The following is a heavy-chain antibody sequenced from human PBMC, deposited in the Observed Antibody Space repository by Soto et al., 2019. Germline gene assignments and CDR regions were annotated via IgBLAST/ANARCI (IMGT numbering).Heavy chain of an antibody. D-gene: IGHD3-10*01. CDR1: GFTFGDYA. V-gene: IGHV3-49*04. CDR3: SRYGEWYYGMDV. J-gene: IGHJ6*02. CDR2: IRSKAYGGTT. Sequence: GPLRPPGPASGFTFGDYAMSWVRQAPGKGLEWVGCIRSKAYGGTTEYAASVKGRFTISRDDSKSIAYLQMNSLKTEDTAVYYWSRYGEWYYGMDVWGQGTKVTVYS.